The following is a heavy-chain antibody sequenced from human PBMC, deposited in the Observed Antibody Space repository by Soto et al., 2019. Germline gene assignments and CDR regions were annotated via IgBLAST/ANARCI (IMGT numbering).Heavy chain of an antibody. CDR2: IITHNGDT. Sequence: QVQLVQAGAEVKKPGASVKVSCKASGYTFSSYGINWARQAPGRGLEWMGWIITHNGDTKYAQERQGRVTMTTDTPTSKAYMELRSLRSDDTAVYYCAREDSSRSNFDNWVQGTLVIVSS. CDR1: GYTFSSYG. D-gene: IGHD6-13*01. V-gene: IGHV1-18*01. CDR3: AREDSSRSNFDN. J-gene: IGHJ4*02.